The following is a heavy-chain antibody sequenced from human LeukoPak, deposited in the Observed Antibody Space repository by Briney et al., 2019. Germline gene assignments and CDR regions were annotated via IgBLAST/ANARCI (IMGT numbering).Heavy chain of an antibody. CDR3: ARGANFDY. CDR1: GGSISSYY. Sequence: SETLSLTCTVSGGSISSYYWSWIRQPPGKGLEWIGYIYYSGSTNYSPSLKSRVTISVDTSKNQFSLKLSSVTAADTAVYYCARGANFDYWGQGTLVTVSS. J-gene: IGHJ4*02. V-gene: IGHV4-59*01. CDR2: IYYSGST.